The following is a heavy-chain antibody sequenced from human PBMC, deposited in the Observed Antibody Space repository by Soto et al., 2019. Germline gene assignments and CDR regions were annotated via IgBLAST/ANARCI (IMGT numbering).Heavy chain of an antibody. D-gene: IGHD6-6*01. V-gene: IGHV1-69*13. Sequence: SVKVSCKASGGTFSSYAISWVRQAPGQGLEWMGGIIPIFGTANYARKFQGRVTITADESTSTAYMELSSLRSEDTAVYYCARSSIAARRTDYYYYYGMDVWGQGTTVTVSS. CDR2: IIPIFGTA. J-gene: IGHJ6*02. CDR3: ARSSIAARRTDYYYYYGMDV. CDR1: GGTFSSYA.